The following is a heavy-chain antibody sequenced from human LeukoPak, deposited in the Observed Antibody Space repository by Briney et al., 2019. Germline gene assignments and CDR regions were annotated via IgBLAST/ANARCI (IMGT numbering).Heavy chain of an antibody. Sequence: SETLSLTCAVSGGSISSYYGCWIPQPPGQGLEWIGYVNYGGNTNYNPSLKSRVTISIDTSKNQFSLKLSSVTAADTAVYYCARGGSRTHTVMIKDYWGQGTLVTVSS. CDR2: VNYGGNT. CDR3: ARGGSRTHTVMIKDY. D-gene: IGHD3-16*01. V-gene: IGHV4-59*13. CDR1: GGSISSYY. J-gene: IGHJ4*02.